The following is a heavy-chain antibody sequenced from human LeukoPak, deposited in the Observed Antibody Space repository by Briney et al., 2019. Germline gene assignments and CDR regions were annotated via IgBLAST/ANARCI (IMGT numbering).Heavy chain of an antibody. V-gene: IGHV4-61*08. CDR2: IYHSGNT. CDR1: GGSMRINDYY. D-gene: IGHD6-13*01. CDR3: VREEGIATSGALEY. Sequence: SETLSLTCTVSGGSMRINDYYWGWIRQPPGKGLEWIGFIYHSGNTNYNPSLTTRVTMSVDTSRAQISLRLSSVTAAGTAVYYCVREEGIATSGALEYWGQGILVTVSS. J-gene: IGHJ4*02.